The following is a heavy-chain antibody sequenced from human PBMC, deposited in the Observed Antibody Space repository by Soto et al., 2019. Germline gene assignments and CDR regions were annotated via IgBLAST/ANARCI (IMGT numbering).Heavy chain of an antibody. Sequence: GASVKVSCKASGGTFSSYAISWVRQAPGQGLEWMGGIIPIFGTANYAQKFQGRVTITADESTSTAYMELSSLRSEDTAVYYCARDVLLWFGDSDYYYYGMDVWGQGTTVTVSS. CDR2: IIPIFGTA. D-gene: IGHD3-10*01. CDR1: GGTFSSYA. CDR3: ARDVLLWFGDSDYYYYGMDV. J-gene: IGHJ6*02. V-gene: IGHV1-69*13.